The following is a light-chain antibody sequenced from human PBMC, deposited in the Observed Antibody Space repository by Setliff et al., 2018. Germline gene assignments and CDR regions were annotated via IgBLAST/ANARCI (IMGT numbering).Light chain of an antibody. Sequence: SALTQPRSVSGSPGQSVTISCTGTSSDVGLYNFVSWYQQHPGKAPKLIIYDVSKRPSGVPDRFSGSKSGNTASLTISGLQAEDEADYSCCSYAGNYISVFGTGTKVTV. CDR1: SSDVGLYNF. CDR3: CSYAGNYISV. CDR2: DVS. J-gene: IGLJ1*01. V-gene: IGLV2-11*01.